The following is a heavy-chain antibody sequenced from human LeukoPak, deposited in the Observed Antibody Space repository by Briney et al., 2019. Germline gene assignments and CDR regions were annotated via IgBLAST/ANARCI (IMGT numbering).Heavy chain of an antibody. V-gene: IGHV4-59*08. CDR3: ARGYSYGYPFDY. Sequence: SETLSLTCTVSGGSIISYYWSWIRQPPGKGLECIGYIYYSGSTNYNPSLKSRVTISVGTSKNQFSLKLSSVTAADTAVYYCARGYSYGYPFDYWGQGTRVTVSS. J-gene: IGHJ4*02. CDR2: IYYSGST. D-gene: IGHD5-18*01. CDR1: GGSIISYY.